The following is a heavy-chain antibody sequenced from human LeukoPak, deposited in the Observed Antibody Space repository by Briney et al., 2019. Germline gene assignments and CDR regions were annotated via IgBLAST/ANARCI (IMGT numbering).Heavy chain of an antibody. J-gene: IGHJ4*02. Sequence: SGGSLRLSCAASGFTFSSYSMNWVPQAPGKGLECVSYICSSSSTIYYAHSEKGRFTIFRDNAKNSLYLQMNSLRAEDTAVYYCAREVAGSVTLDYWGQGTLVTVSS. CDR1: GFTFSSYS. CDR3: AREVAGSVTLDY. CDR2: ICSSSSTI. V-gene: IGHV3-48*01. D-gene: IGHD4-17*01.